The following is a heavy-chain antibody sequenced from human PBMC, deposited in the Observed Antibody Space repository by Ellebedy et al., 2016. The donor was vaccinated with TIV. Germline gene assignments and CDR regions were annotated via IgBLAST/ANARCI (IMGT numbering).Heavy chain of an antibody. D-gene: IGHD3-22*01. Sequence: GGSLRLXCAASGFTFSNAWMSWVRQAPGKGLEWVGRIKSKTDGGTTDYAAPVKGRFTISRDDSKNTLYLQMNSLKTEDTAVYYCTTDSSFRYDSSGHDYWGQGTLVTVSS. CDR3: TTDSSFRYDSSGHDY. J-gene: IGHJ4*02. CDR1: GFTFSNAW. CDR2: IKSKTDGGTT. V-gene: IGHV3-15*01.